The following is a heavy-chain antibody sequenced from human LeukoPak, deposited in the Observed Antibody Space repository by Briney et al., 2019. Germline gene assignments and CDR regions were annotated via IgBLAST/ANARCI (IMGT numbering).Heavy chain of an antibody. Sequence: ASVQVSCKASGYTFTSYGISWVRQAPAQGREWRGWISAYNGNTNYAQQLKGRVTMTTDTSTSTAYMELRSLRSEDTAVYYCARVRYCSGGSCYGFRPFDYWGQGTLVTVSS. CDR3: ARVRYCSGGSCYGFRPFDY. CDR2: ISAYNGNT. V-gene: IGHV1-18*01. D-gene: IGHD2-15*01. J-gene: IGHJ4*02. CDR1: GYTFTSYG.